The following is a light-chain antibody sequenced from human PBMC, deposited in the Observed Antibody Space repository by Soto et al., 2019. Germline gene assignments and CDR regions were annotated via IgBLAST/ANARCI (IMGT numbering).Light chain of an antibody. J-gene: IGKJ4*01. CDR3: QQYGTSVPLT. V-gene: IGKV3-20*01. CDR2: GAS. Sequence: EIVLTQSPGTLSLSPGERATLSCRASQSVSSSYLAWYQRKPGQAPRLLIYGASTRATGIPDRFSGSGSATDFTLTISRLEPEDLAVYYCQQYGTSVPLTFGGGTKVDIK. CDR1: QSVSSSY.